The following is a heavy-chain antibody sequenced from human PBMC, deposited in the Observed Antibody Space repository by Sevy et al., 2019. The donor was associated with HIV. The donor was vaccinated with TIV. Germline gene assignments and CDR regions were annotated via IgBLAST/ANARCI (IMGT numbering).Heavy chain of an antibody. Sequence: GGSLRLSCAASGFTCGSYAMTWVRQGPGKGLGGVSAISGCGGYTYFADSVKGRFTIYTDNSKKTLYLQMHSLRAEDTDVYYCAKEGYESIGYYHWGQGTLVTVSS. CDR2: ISGCGGYT. D-gene: IGHD3-22*01. V-gene: IGHV3-23*01. J-gene: IGHJ5*02. CDR1: GFTCGSYA. CDR3: AKEGYESIGYYH.